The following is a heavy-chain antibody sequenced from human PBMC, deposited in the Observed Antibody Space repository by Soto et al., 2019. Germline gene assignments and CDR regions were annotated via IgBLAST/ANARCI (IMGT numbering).Heavy chain of an antibody. CDR3: ARVFDKPNWYDP. V-gene: IGHV4-30-2*01. D-gene: IGHD3-10*02. J-gene: IGHJ5*02. Sequence: PSETLSLTCAVSGGSISSGGYSWSWIRQPPGKGLEWIGYIYHSGSTYYNPSLKSRVTISVDRSKNQFSLKLSSVTAADTAVYYCARVFDKPNWYDPWSQGTLVTVSS. CDR2: IYHSGST. CDR1: GGSISSGGYS.